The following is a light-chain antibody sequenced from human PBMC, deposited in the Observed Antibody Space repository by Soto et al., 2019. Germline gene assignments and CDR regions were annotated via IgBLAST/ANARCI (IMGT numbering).Light chain of an antibody. CDR1: QGISTL. CDR2: GAS. V-gene: IGKV3-20*01. CDR3: QQYGTSEII. J-gene: IGKJ5*01. Sequence: EIVLTQSPATLSVSPGERATLFCRASQGISTLLAWYQQKPGQAARLLIYGASSRATGIPDRFSGSGSGTDFTLTISRLETEDFAVFYCQQYGTSEIIFGQGTRLEI.